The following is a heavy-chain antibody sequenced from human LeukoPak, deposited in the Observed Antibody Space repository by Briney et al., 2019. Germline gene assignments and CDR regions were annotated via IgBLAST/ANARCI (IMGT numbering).Heavy chain of an antibody. J-gene: IGHJ4*02. Sequence: ASVRVSCKASGYTFTGYYMNWVRQAPGQGLEWMAWISAYNGNTDYAQNLRGRVTMTTDTSTSTAYMELRSLRSDDTAVYYCARDSVDGSGTYYNDSPDYWGQGTLVTVSS. CDR3: ARDSVDGSGTYYNDSPDY. V-gene: IGHV1-18*04. CDR2: ISAYNGNT. CDR1: GYTFTGYY. D-gene: IGHD3-10*01.